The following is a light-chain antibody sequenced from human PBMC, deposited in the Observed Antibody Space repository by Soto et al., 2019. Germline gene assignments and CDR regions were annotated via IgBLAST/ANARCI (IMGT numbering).Light chain of an antibody. CDR3: QNYNSVPYT. J-gene: IGKJ2*01. V-gene: IGKV1-27*01. CDR2: AAS. Sequence: EIPLTQSPSSLSASVGDRVTIACRASHDINNFLAWFQQRPGKVPELLMYAASSLKSGVPSRFSGSGSGTDFTLTIDGLQPEDFATYCCQNYNSVPYTFGQGTKLEIK. CDR1: HDINNF.